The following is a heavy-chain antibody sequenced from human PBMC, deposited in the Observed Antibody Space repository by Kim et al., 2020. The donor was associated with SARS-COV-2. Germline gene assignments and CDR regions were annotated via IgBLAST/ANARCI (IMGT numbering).Heavy chain of an antibody. Sequence: GGSLRLSCAASGFTFSSYGMHWVRQAPGKGLEWVAVIWYDGSNKYYADSVKGRFTISRDNSKNTLYLQMNSLRAVDTAVYYCAKPHGSGYYHPLDYWGQGTLVTVSS. D-gene: IGHD3-22*01. CDR3: AKPHGSGYYHPLDY. CDR1: GFTFSSYG. V-gene: IGHV3-33*06. J-gene: IGHJ4*02. CDR2: IWYDGSNK.